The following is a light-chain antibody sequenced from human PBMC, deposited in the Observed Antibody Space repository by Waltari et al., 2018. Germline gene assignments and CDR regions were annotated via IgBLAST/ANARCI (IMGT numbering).Light chain of an antibody. CDR2: KDT. CDR1: ALPKQY. J-gene: IGLJ2*01. V-gene: IGLV3-25*03. CDR3: QSADAGETYVI. Sequence: SYELTQPPSVSVSPGQTARITCSGEALPKQYAYWSQQKPGQAPLLVIYKDTERSSGSPERFSGSSSGTTVTLTISAVQAEDEADYYCQSADAGETYVIFGGGTKLTVL.